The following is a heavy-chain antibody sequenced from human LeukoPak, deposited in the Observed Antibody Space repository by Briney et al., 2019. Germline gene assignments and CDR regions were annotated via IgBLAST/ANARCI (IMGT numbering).Heavy chain of an antibody. CDR1: GFTFSSYA. J-gene: IGHJ6*03. CDR2: ISGSGGST. Sequence: GGSLRLSCAASGFTFSSYAMSWVRQAPGKGLEWVSAISGSGGSTYYADSVKGRFTISRDNSKNTLYLQMNSLRAEDTAVYYCAKFMSRNFYYYYMDVWGKGTTVTVSS. D-gene: IGHD1-7*01. V-gene: IGHV3-23*01. CDR3: AKFMSRNFYYYYMDV.